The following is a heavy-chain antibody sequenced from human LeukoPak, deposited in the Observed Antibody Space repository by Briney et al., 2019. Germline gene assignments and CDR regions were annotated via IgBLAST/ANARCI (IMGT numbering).Heavy chain of an antibody. CDR1: EFDFFSYG. Sequence: VGPLRLSCVASEFDFFSYGMQWVRQAPGKGLVWVSRIFTDGSTTSYADSVKGRFTISRDNAKNTLYLEMKSLRVEDTAVYYCARELPREVTLDSWGQGTLVTLSS. CDR2: IFTDGSTT. V-gene: IGHV3-74*01. D-gene: IGHD2-21*02. CDR3: ARELPREVTLDS. J-gene: IGHJ5*01.